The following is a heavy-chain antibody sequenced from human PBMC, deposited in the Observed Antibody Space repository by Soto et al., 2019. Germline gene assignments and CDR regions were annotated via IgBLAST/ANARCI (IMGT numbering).Heavy chain of an antibody. CDR2: ISAYNGNT. Sequence: QVQLVQSGAEVKKPGASVKVSCKASGYTFTSYGISWVRQAPGQGLEWMGWISAYNGNTNYAQKLQGRVTMTKDTSTSTADVELRILRSDDTAVYYCARVVVYCSSDSCRAFDIWGQGTMVTVSS. CDR1: GYTFTSYG. CDR3: ARVVVYCSSDSCRAFDI. V-gene: IGHV1-18*01. D-gene: IGHD2-2*01. J-gene: IGHJ3*02.